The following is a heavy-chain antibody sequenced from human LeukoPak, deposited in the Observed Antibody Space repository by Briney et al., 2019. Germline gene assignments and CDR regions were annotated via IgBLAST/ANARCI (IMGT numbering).Heavy chain of an antibody. J-gene: IGHJ3*01. CDR3: ARGFPPGSGSRGSYAFDV. CDR1: EMSFSAYY. V-gene: IGHV4-34*01. Sequence: SETLSLTRAVSEMSFSAYYWNWIRQSPGKGLEWIGEINYGGSTKYTPSLEGRGTILIDTSKNQFSLKLTSVTAADTAVYYCARGFPPGSGSRGSYAFDVRGQGTMVTVSS. CDR2: INYGGST. D-gene: IGHD6-19*01.